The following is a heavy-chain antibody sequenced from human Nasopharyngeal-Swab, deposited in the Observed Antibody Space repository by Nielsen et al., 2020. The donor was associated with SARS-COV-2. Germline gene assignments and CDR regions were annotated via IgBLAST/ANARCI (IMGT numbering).Heavy chain of an antibody. J-gene: IGHJ5*01. Sequence: SETLSLTCTASGGSISSYYWSWIRQPPGKGLEWIGYISYGGSTNYNPSLRSRVTISVDTSKSQFSLKLTSVTAADTAVYYCARGLYDGSGLLDSWGHGTLVTVSS. CDR3: ARGLYDGSGLLDS. D-gene: IGHD3-22*01. CDR1: GGSISSYY. V-gene: IGHV4-59*01. CDR2: ISYGGST.